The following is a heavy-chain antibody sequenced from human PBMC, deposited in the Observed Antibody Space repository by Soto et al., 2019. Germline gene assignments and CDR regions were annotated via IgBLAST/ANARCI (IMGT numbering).Heavy chain of an antibody. V-gene: IGHV4-31*03. Sequence: SETLSLTCTVSGGSISSGGYYWSWIRQHPGKGLEWIGYIYYSGSTYYNPSLKSRVTISVDTSKNQFSLKLSSVTAADTAVYYCAGLRSRWLQCFDYWGQGTLVTVSS. CDR2: IYYSGST. CDR3: AGLRSRWLQCFDY. J-gene: IGHJ4*02. CDR1: GGSISSGGYY. D-gene: IGHD5-12*01.